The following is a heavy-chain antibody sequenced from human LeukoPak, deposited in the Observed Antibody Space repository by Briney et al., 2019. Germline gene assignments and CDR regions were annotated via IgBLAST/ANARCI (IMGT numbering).Heavy chain of an antibody. D-gene: IGHD3-10*01. CDR3: ARQDGSAIYYFDY. CDR1: GYSLTSYW. V-gene: IGHV5-51*01. Sequence: GESLKSSCKGSGYSLTSYWIGWVRQIPGKGLEWMGIIYPGDSDTRYSPSFQGQVTISADKSISTAYLKWSSLKASDTAMYYCARQDGSAIYYFDYWGQGTLVTVSS. CDR2: IYPGDSDT. J-gene: IGHJ4*02.